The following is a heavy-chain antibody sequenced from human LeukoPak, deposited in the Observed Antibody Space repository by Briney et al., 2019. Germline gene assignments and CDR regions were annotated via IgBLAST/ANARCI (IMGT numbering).Heavy chain of an antibody. CDR1: GFTFSSYA. D-gene: IGHD4-23*01. J-gene: IGHJ3*02. CDR2: ISGSGGST. CDR3: AGSPTVDAAFDI. Sequence: TGGSLRLSCAASGFTFSSYAMSWVRQAPGKGLEWVSSISGSGGSTYYADSVRGRFIASRDNSRNTLALQMNSLRAEDTAVYYCAGSPTVDAAFDIWGQGTMVTVSS. V-gene: IGHV3-23*01.